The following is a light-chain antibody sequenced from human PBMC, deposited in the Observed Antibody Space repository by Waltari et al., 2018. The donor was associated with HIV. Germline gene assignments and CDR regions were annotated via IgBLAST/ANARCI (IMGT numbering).Light chain of an antibody. CDR2: KAS. CDR1: QSISSW. V-gene: IGKV1-5*03. CDR3: QQYNSYSWT. Sequence: DIQLTQSPSTLSASVGDRVHITCRASQSISSWLAWYQQKSGKAPKLLIYKASSLKSGVPSRFSGSGSGTEFTLTINSLQPDDFATYYCQQYNSYSWTFGQGTKVEIK. J-gene: IGKJ1*01.